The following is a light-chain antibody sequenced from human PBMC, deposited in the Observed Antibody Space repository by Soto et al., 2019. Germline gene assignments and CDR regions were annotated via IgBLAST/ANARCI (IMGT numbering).Light chain of an antibody. Sequence: EIVMTQSPATLSVSPGERATLSCRASQSVSSNLVWYQQKPGQAPRLLIYEASTRATGVPARFSGSGSGTEFTLTISSLQSEDFAVYYCQQYIDWPPYTFGQGTKVDIK. V-gene: IGKV3-15*01. CDR1: QSVSSN. CDR2: EAS. J-gene: IGKJ1*01. CDR3: QQYIDWPPYT.